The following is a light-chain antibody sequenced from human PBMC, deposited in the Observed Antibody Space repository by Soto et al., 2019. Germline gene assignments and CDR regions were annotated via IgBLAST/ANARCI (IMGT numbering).Light chain of an antibody. Sequence: VLTQFPAALSLSPGEGATLSCRASQSVGRKLAWFQQKPGQAPRLLIYLASNRATGIPARFSGSGSGTDFTVTISSLEPEDSAVYYCQQRSSWPITFGPGTRLEIK. J-gene: IGKJ5*01. V-gene: IGKV3-11*01. CDR2: LAS. CDR3: QQRSSWPIT. CDR1: QSVGRK.